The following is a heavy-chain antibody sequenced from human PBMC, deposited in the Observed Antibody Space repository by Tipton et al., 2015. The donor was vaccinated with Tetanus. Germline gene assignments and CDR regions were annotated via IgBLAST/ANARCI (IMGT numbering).Heavy chain of an antibody. V-gene: IGHV3-21*01. CDR1: GFTFSSYS. D-gene: IGHD2-15*01. Sequence: SLRLSCAASGFTFSSYSMNWVRQAPGKGLGWVSSISSSRSYIYYADSVKGRFTISRDKAKNSLYLQMNSLRAEDTAVYYCARSGSGSFLFDSWGQETLVTVSS. CDR2: ISSSRSYI. J-gene: IGHJ4*02. CDR3: ARSGSGSFLFDS.